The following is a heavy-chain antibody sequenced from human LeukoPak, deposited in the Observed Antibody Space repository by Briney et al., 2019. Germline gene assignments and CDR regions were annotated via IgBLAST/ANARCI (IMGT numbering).Heavy chain of an antibody. D-gene: IGHD2/OR15-2a*01. CDR3: AKYSDSTGAHYFDY. V-gene: IGHV3-23*01. J-gene: IGHJ4*02. Sequence: GGSPRLSCAASGFTFSSYAMTWVRQAPGKGLEWVSTISGSGANTYYADSVKGRFTISRDNSKNTLSLQMNSLRVEDTALYYCAKYSDSTGAHYFDYWGQGTLVTVSS. CDR2: ISGSGANT. CDR1: GFTFSSYA.